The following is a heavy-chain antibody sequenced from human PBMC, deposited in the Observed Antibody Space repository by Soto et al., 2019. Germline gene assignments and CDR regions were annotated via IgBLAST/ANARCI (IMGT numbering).Heavy chain of an antibody. CDR2: IRGRGTTT. J-gene: IGHJ6*01. CDR1: GFSLGSYS. CDR3: ARLGYCSSATCTYYFLSYCLDV. D-gene: IGHD2-2*01. Sequence: PGGCLRLSCEASGFSLGSYSINWDRQAPGKGLEWVSFIRGRGTTTYYADSVRGRFTVSRDNAKNSLSLEVNSLRDEDTAVYYCARLGYCSSATCTYYFLSYCLDVWGQGTTVT. V-gene: IGHV3-48*02.